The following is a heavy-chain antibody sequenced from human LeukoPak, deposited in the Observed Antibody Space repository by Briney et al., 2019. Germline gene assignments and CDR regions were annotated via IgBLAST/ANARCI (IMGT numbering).Heavy chain of an antibody. CDR1: GGSISSGGYY. Sequence: PSETLSLTCTVSGGSISSGGYYWSWIRQPPGKGLEWIGYIYHSGSTYYNPSLKSRVTISVDTSKNQFSLKLSSVTAADTAVYYCARRMSTTVVTPVGAFDIWGQGTMVTVSS. D-gene: IGHD4-23*01. V-gene: IGHV4-30-2*03. J-gene: IGHJ3*02. CDR2: IYHSGST. CDR3: ARRMSTTVVTPVGAFDI.